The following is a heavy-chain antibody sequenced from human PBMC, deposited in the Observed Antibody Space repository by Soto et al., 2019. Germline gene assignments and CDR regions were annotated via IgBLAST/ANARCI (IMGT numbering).Heavy chain of an antibody. V-gene: IGHV1-18*01. CDR1: GNTFTNLD. D-gene: IGHD3-22*01. Sequence: ASVKVSCKASGNTFTNLDLNWVRQAPGQGLEWMGWMNANDGNTNYAQILQGRVSMTTDTSANTAYMELRSLRADDTAMYYCARGGYYDSSGSRNYYYYGMNVWGQGTTVTVSS. J-gene: IGHJ6*02. CDR2: MNANDGNT. CDR3: ARGGYYDSSGSRNYYYYGMNV.